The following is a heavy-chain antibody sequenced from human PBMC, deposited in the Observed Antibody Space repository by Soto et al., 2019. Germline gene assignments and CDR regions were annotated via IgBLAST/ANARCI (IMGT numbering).Heavy chain of an antibody. J-gene: IGHJ6*02. Sequence: AVKVSCKACGGRFSGYAISWVRQAPGQGLEWMGGIIPIFGTANYAQKFQGRVTITADESTSTAYMELSSLRSEDTAVYYCARGGITATAPLAYYGTDFSGQGIKVSLSS. CDR2: IIPIFGTA. V-gene: IGHV1-69*13. CDR3: ARGGITATAPLAYYGTDF. CDR1: GGRFSGYA. D-gene: IGHD1-20*01.